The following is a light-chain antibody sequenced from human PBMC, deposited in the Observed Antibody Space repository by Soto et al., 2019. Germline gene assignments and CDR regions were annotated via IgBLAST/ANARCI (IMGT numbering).Light chain of an antibody. V-gene: IGKV3-20*01. J-gene: IGKJ4*01. CDR2: GAS. CDR1: QSDSSSY. Sequence: EIVLTQSPGTLSLSPGERATLSGRSSQSDSSSYLAWYQQQPGQAPRLLIYGASSRATGIPDRFRGSGSGIDFTITISRLDTEDFSVYFCQQYASSPLTFGGGTKGEIK. CDR3: QQYASSPLT.